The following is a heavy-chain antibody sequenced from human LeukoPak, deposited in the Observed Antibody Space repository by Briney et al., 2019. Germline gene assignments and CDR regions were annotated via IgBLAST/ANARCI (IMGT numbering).Heavy chain of an antibody. V-gene: IGHV1-8*01. Sequence: EASVKVPCKASGYTFTSYDLKWVRQATGQGREWMGWMNPNSCNTRYAQRFQGRVTMTGNTSINTAYMELSSLRSEDTAMYYWARASGYSYGYDNWGQGTLVTVSS. D-gene: IGHD5-18*01. CDR3: ARASGYSYGYDN. CDR2: MNPNSCNT. CDR1: GYTFTSYD. J-gene: IGHJ4*02.